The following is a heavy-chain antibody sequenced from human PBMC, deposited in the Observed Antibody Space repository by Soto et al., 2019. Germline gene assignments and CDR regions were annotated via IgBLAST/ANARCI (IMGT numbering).Heavy chain of an antibody. CDR2: ISSSRTI. J-gene: IGHJ5*02. CDR1: GVPFSSYS. V-gene: IGHV3-48*01. CDR3: AREWDGDGYNSGWFDP. D-gene: IGHD5-12*01. Sequence: GGSLRLSCAASGVPFSSYSMNWVRQAPGKGLEWVSYISSSRTIYCADSVKGRFTISRDNAKNSLYLQMNSLRAEDTAVYYCAREWDGDGYNSGWFDPWGQGTLVTVS.